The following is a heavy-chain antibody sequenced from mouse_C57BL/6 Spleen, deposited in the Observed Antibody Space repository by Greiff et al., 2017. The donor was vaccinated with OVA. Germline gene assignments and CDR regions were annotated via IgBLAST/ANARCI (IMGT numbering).Heavy chain of an antibody. D-gene: IGHD2-4*01. V-gene: IGHV1-55*01. CDR2: IYPGSGST. CDR1: GYTFTSYW. CDR3: ARSSSYYDYVDY. Sequence: QVQLKQSGAELVKPGASVKMSCKASGYTFTSYWITWVKQRPGQGLEWIGDIYPGSGSTNYNEKFKSKATLTVDTSSSTAYMQLSSLTSEDSAVYYCARSSSYYDYVDYWGQGTTLTVSS. J-gene: IGHJ2*01.